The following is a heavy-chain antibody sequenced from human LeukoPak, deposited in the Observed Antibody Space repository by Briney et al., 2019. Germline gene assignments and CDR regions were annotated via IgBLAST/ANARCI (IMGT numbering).Heavy chain of an antibody. D-gene: IGHD1-14*01. Sequence: SETLSLTCTVSGGSISSFYWSWIRQPPGKGLEWVGYIYYIGSTNYNPSLNSRVTISLDTSKNQFSLKLNSVTAADTAVYYCARKRHRGPLDYWGQGTLVTVSS. CDR1: GGSISSFY. V-gene: IGHV4-59*01. CDR2: IYYIGST. CDR3: ARKRHRGPLDY. J-gene: IGHJ4*02.